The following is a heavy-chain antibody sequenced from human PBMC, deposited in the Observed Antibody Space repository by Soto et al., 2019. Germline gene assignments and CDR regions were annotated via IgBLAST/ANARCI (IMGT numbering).Heavy chain of an antibody. Sequence: SETLSLTCFISGGSFSNDYWTWIRQSPGKGLEWIGYIFHTGITDYNPSVKSRVTISIDKSRNLFSLNLTSVTAADTAVYYCARARYFYDSRGYYRTLDSWGQGTLVTVS. CDR1: GGSFSNDY. V-gene: IGHV4-59*01. D-gene: IGHD3-22*01. CDR2: IFHTGIT. CDR3: ARARYFYDSRGYYRTLDS. J-gene: IGHJ5*01.